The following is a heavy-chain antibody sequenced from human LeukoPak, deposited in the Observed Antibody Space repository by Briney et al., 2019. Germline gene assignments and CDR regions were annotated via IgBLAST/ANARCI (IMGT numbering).Heavy chain of an antibody. J-gene: IGHJ4*02. CDR2: IYYSGST. V-gene: IGHV4-59*08. Sequence: SETLSLTCTVSGGSISSYYWSWIRQPPGKGLEWIGYIYYSGSTNYNPSLKSRVTISVDTSKNQFSLKLSSVTAAHTAVYYCASRREQWLGFDYWGQGTLVTVSS. D-gene: IGHD6-19*01. CDR1: GGSISSYY. CDR3: ASRREQWLGFDY.